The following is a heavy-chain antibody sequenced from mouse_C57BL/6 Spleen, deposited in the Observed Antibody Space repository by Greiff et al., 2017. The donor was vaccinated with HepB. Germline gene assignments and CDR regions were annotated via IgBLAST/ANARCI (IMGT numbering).Heavy chain of an antibody. D-gene: IGHD2-2*01. J-gene: IGHJ3*01. Sequence: VQLKESGPGLVKPSQSLSLTCSVTGYSITSGYYWNWIRQFPGNKLEWMGYISYDGSNNYNPSLKNRISITRDTSKNQFFLKLNSVTTEDTATYYCANGYAWFAYWGQGTLVTVSA. CDR2: ISYDGSN. CDR1: GYSITSGYY. CDR3: ANGYAWFAY. V-gene: IGHV3-6*01.